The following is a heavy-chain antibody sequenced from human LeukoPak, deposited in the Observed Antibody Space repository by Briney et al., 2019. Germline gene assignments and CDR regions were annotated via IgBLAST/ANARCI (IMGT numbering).Heavy chain of an antibody. D-gene: IGHD5-18*01. J-gene: IGHJ4*02. Sequence: PGGSLRLSCAASGFTFSSYGMHWVRQAPGKGLEWVAVISYGGSNKYYADSVKGRFTISRDNSKNTLYLQMNSLRAEDTAVYYCAKFVDTDYFDYWGQGTLVTVSS. CDR1: GFTFSSYG. CDR2: ISYGGSNK. CDR3: AKFVDTDYFDY. V-gene: IGHV3-30*18.